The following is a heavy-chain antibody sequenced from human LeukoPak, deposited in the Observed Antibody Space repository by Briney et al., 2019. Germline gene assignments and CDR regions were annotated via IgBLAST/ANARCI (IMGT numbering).Heavy chain of an antibody. Sequence: PSQTLSLTCTVSGGSISSGSYYWSWIRQPAGKGLEWIGRIYTSGSTNYNPSLKSRDTISVDTSKNQFSLKLSSVTAADTAVYYCAREVWRRRGVTLQFDYWGQGTLVTVSS. CDR3: AREVWRRRGVTLQFDY. J-gene: IGHJ4*02. CDR2: IYTSGST. CDR1: GGSISSGSYY. D-gene: IGHD2-21*02. V-gene: IGHV4-61*02.